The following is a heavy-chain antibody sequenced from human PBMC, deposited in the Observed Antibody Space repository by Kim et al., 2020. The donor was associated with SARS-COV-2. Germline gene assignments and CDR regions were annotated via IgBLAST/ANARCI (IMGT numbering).Heavy chain of an antibody. V-gene: IGHV4-4*02. CDR3: ARVKVLLWFGELFPFFDY. D-gene: IGHD3-10*01. Sequence: KSRVTISVDKSKNQFSLKVSSVTAADTAVYYCARVKVLLWFGELFPFFDYWGQGTLVTVSS. J-gene: IGHJ4*02.